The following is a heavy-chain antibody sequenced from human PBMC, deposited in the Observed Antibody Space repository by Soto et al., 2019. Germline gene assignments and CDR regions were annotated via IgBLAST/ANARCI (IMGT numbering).Heavy chain of an antibody. CDR3: AKDPTTVVKVGVGYFDY. J-gene: IGHJ4*02. D-gene: IGHD4-17*01. CDR1: GFTFSSYG. CDR2: ISYDGSNK. V-gene: IGHV3-30*18. Sequence: QVQLEESGGGVVQPGRSLRLSCAASGFTFSSYGMHWVRQAPGKGLEWVAVISYDGSNKYYADSVKGRFTISRDNSKNTLYLQMNSLRAEDTAVYYCAKDPTTVVKVGVGYFDYWGQGTLVTVSS.